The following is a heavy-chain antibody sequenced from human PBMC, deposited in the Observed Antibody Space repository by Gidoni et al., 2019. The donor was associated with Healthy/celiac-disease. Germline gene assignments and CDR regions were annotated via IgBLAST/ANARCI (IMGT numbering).Heavy chain of an antibody. J-gene: IGHJ4*02. CDR1: GYSFTRDW. CDR3: ARLRYSSGWHDY. CDR2: IDPSDSYT. D-gene: IGHD6-19*01. Sequence: EVQLVQSGAEVKKPGESLRNSCKGSGYSFTRDWISWLRQMPRKGLEWMGRIDPSDSYTNYDPSFQVHVTISANKSISTAYLQWSSLKASDTAMYYCARLRYSSGWHDYWGQGTLVTASS. V-gene: IGHV5-10-1*01.